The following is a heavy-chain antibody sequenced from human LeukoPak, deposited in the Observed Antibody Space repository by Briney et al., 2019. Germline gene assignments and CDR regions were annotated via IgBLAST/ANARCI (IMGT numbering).Heavy chain of an antibody. D-gene: IGHD6-6*01. CDR1: GYTFTSNS. J-gene: IGHJ4*02. Sequence: VASVKASCKASGYTFTSNSINWVRQAPGQGLEWMGWISTYNGETIYAQKVQGRVTMTTDTSTSTAYMELRSLRSDDTAVYYCAKDRWRDGSSSFDNWGQGTLVTVSS. V-gene: IGHV1-18*01. CDR2: ISTYNGET. CDR3: AKDRWRDGSSSFDN.